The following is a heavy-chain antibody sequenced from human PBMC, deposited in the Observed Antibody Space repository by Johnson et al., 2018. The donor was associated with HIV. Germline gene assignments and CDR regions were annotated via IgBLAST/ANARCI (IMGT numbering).Heavy chain of an antibody. CDR3: ARESELLSSSDAFDI. J-gene: IGHJ3*02. D-gene: IGHD6-6*01. CDR2: IYSGGST. V-gene: IGHV3-NL1*01. Sequence: QVQLVESGGGLVQPGGSLRLSCETSRFTFDDYAMHWVRQAPGKGLEWVSVIYSGGSTYYADSVKGRFTISRDNSKNTLYLQMNSLRAEDTAVYYCARESELLSSSDAFDIWGQGTMVTVSS. CDR1: RFTFDDYA.